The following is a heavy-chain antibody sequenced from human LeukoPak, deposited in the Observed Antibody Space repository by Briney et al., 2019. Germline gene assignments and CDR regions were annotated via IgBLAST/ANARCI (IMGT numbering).Heavy chain of an antibody. J-gene: IGHJ4*02. CDR1: RYTFTGYY. D-gene: IGHD1-1*01. V-gene: IGHV1-2*06. CDR3: ARGTEYYCDY. Sequence: GASVKVSCNASRYTFTGYYMHWVRQAPGRGLEWMGRINPHSGGTNYAQKFQGRVTMTRDTSISTAYMDLTRLRSDDTAVYYCARGTEYYCDYWGQGTLVTVSS. CDR2: INPHSGGT.